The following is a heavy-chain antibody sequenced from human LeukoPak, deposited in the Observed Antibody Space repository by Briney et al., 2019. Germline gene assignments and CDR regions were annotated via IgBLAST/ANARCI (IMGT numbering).Heavy chain of an antibody. D-gene: IGHD2-2*01. CDR1: GFTFSSYS. Sequence: NPGGSLRLSCAASGFTFSSYSMNWVRQAPGKGLEWVSSISSSSSYIYYADSVKGRFTISRDNAKNSLYLQMNSLRAEDTAVYHCARDRYCSSTSCYPWFDPWGQGTLVTVSS. CDR3: ARDRYCSSTSCYPWFDP. J-gene: IGHJ5*02. V-gene: IGHV3-21*01. CDR2: ISSSSSYI.